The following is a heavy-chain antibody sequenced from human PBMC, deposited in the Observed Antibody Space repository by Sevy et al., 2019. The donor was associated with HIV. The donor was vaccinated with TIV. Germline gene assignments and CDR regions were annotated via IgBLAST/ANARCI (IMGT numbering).Heavy chain of an antibody. CDR3: VSLVVTGTTFSAAFDI. CDR1: GFTVSSNY. CDR2: FYSGGST. Sequence: GGSLRLSCAASGFTVSSNYMSWVRQAPGKGLEWVSVFYSGGSTYYADSVKGRFTISRHNFRNTLYLQMNSLCAEDTAVYYCVSLVVTGTTFSAAFDIWGQGTMVTVSS. D-gene: IGHD1-1*01. V-gene: IGHV3-53*01. J-gene: IGHJ3*02.